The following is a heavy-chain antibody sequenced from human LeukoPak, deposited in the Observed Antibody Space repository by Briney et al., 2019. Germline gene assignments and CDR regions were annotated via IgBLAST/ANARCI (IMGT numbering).Heavy chain of an antibody. Sequence: PSETLSLTCTVSGGSVSSGSYDWSWIRQPPGKGLEWIANIYYSGSTKYNPSLKSRVTISVDTSKNQFSLKLSSVTAADTAVYYCARVEAVGNCSGGSCYIDYWGQGTLVTVSS. J-gene: IGHJ4*02. D-gene: IGHD2-15*01. CDR2: IYYSGST. CDR1: GGSVSSGSYD. V-gene: IGHV4-61*01. CDR3: ARVEAVGNCSGGSCYIDY.